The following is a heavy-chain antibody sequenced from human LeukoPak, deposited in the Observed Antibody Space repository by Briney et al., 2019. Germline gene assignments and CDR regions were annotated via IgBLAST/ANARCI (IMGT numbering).Heavy chain of an antibody. CDR1: GYTFSGSA. D-gene: IGHD5-12*01. Sequence: GGSLKLACAASGYTFSGSAMHWFRQASGRGLEWVARVRSKDNGYAASYAASVKGRFTVSRDDSKNTAYLQMDSLKSEDTAVYFCSRTSDIAWYFDLWGRGTLVTVSS. CDR2: VRSKDNGYAA. J-gene: IGHJ2*01. V-gene: IGHV3-73*01. CDR3: SRTSDIAWYFDL.